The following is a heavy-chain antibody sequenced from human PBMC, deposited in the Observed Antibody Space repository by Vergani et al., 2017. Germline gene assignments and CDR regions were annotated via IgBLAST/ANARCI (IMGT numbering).Heavy chain of an antibody. J-gene: IGHJ4*02. CDR3: TKGSRGYTGYFFEY. CDR1: GFSFPGYA. V-gene: IGHV3-23*01. D-gene: IGHD5-12*01. CDR2: VSGSSATP. Sequence: EVQLLESGGGLVQPGGSLRLSREASGFSFPGYAMSWVRQAPGKGLEWVSSVSGSSATPYYADSVKGRFIISRDDSKNTLHLQMNSLRADDTAVYYCTKGSRGYTGYFFEYWGQGTLATVSS.